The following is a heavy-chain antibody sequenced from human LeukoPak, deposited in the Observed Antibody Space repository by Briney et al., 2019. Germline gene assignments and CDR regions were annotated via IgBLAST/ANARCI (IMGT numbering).Heavy chain of an antibody. CDR2: IIPIFGTA. J-gene: IGHJ2*01. V-gene: IGHV1-69*05. Sequence: SVKVSCKASGGTFSSYAISWVRQAPGQGLEWMGGIIPIFGTANYAQKFQGRVTITTDESTSTAYMELSSLRSEDTAVYYCAKVGGIVGATNWYFDLWGRGTLVTVSS. CDR3: AKVGGIVGATNWYFDL. CDR1: GGTFSSYA. D-gene: IGHD1-26*01.